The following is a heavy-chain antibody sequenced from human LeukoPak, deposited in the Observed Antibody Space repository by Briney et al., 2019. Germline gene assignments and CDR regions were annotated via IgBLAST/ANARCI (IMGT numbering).Heavy chain of an antibody. V-gene: IGHV3-48*04. CDR3: AAGSPPDY. J-gene: IGHJ4*02. Sequence: GGPLRLSCAASGFTFSSRTMNWVRQAPGKGLEWVSHISTSGTTIYYADSVKGRFTISRDNARNSLYLQMNGLRAEDMAVYYCAAGSPPDYWGQGTLVTVSS. CDR2: ISTSGTTI. D-gene: IGHD3-10*01. CDR1: GFTFSSRT.